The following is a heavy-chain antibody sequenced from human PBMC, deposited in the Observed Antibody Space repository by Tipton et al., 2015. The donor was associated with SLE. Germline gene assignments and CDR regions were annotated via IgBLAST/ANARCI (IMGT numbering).Heavy chain of an antibody. CDR3: ARDLTYGDYLLGAFDI. J-gene: IGHJ3*02. Sequence: TLSLTCAVSGSSISSGYYWAWIRQPPGKGLEWIGTIFHSGSTYYNPSLKSRVTISVDASKNQFSLKLSFVTAADTAVYYCARDLTYGDYLLGAFDIWGQGTMVTVSS. CDR2: IFHSGST. CDR1: GSSISSGYY. V-gene: IGHV4-38-2*02. D-gene: IGHD4-17*01.